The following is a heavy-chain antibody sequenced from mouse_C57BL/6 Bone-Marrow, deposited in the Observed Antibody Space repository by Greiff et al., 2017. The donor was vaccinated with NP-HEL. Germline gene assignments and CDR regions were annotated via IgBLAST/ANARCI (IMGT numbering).Heavy chain of an antibody. D-gene: IGHD2-3*01. V-gene: IGHV10-1*01. CDR2: IRSKSNNYAT. J-gene: IGHJ3*01. CDR1: GFSFNTYA. Sequence: EVHLVESGGGLVQPKGSLKLSCAASGFSFNTYAMNWVRQAPGKGLEWVARIRSKSNNYATYYADSVKDRFTISRDDSESMLYLQMNNLKTEDTAMYYCVRHEGFYDEFAYWGQGTLVTVSA. CDR3: VRHEGFYDEFAY.